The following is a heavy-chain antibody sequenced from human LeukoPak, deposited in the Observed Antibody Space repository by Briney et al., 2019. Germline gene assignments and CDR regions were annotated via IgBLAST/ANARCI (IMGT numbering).Heavy chain of an antibody. CDR2: ISGSGGST. CDR1: GFTFSSYA. D-gene: IGHD4-17*01. V-gene: IGHV3-23*01. CDR3: AKEPSFLVTTLRWFDP. J-gene: IGHJ5*02. Sequence: PGGSLRLSCAASGFTFSSYAMSWVRQAPGKGLEWVSAISGSGGSTYYADSVKGRFTISRDNSKNTLYLQMNSLRAEDTAVYYCAKEPSFLVTTLRWFDPWGQGTLVTVSS.